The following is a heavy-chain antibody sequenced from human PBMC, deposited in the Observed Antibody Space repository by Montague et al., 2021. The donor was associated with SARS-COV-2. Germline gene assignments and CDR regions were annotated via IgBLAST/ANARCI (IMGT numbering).Heavy chain of an antibody. CDR1: GGSFSGYY. D-gene: IGHD2-2*01. J-gene: IGHJ6*03. CDR3: ARARQDVVVTVLGVGASYYYYYMDD. V-gene: IGHV4-34*01. CDR2: INHSGST. Sequence: SETLSLTCAVYGGSFSGYYWSWIRQPPGKGLEWIGEINHSGSTNYNPSLKSRVTISADTSKNQFSLKLSSVTAADTAVYYCARARQDVVVTVLGVGASYYYYYMDDWGKGTTVTVSS.